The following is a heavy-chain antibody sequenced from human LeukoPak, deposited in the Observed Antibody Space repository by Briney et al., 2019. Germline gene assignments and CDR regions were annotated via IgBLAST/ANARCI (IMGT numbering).Heavy chain of an antibody. V-gene: IGHV1-46*01. CDR1: GYTFTNYY. CDR2: INPSGGST. J-gene: IGHJ4*02. D-gene: IGHD3-10*01. Sequence: ASVKVSCKASGYTFTNYYMHWARQAPGQGLEWVGIINPSGGSTSYAQKFQGRVTMTRDTSTSTVYMELSSLRSEDTAVYYCARAGSITILRGVTGSQFDYWGQGTLVTVSS. CDR3: ARAGSITILRGVTGSQFDY.